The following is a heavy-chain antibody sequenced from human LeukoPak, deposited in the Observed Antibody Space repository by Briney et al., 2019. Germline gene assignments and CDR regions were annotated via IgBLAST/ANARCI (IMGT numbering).Heavy chain of an antibody. J-gene: IGHJ4*02. CDR1: GFTFSTFA. D-gene: IGHD4-17*01. Sequence: GGSLRLSCETSGFTFSTFAMIWVRQPPGKGLEWVSSIFPSGGEIHYADSVRGRFTISRDNSKSTLSLQMNSLRAEDTAIYYCAKGAVTTPDYYFDYWGQGTLVTVSS. CDR3: AKGAVTTPDYYFDY. V-gene: IGHV3-23*01. CDR2: IFPSGGEI.